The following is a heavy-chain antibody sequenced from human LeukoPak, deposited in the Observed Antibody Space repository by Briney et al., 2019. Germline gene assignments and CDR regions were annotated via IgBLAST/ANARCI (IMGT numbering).Heavy chain of an antibody. CDR1: GYTFTGYG. J-gene: IGHJ5*02. V-gene: IGHV1-18*01. CDR3: AREFTGVGATITTNWFDP. D-gene: IGHD1-26*01. Sequence: ASVKVSCKASGYTFTGYGISWVRQAPGQGLEWMGWISAYNGNTNYAQKLQGRVTMTTDTSTSTAYMELRSLRSDDTAVYYCAREFTGVGATITTNWFDPWGQGTLVTVSS. CDR2: ISAYNGNT.